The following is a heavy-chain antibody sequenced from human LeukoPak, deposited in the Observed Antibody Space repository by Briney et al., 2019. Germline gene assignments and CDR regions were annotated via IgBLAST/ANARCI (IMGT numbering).Heavy chain of an antibody. Sequence: PSETLSLTCTVSGSSISSWYWSWIRQPPGKGLEWIGYIYDSGNTNYNPSLKTRVTISADTSKNQLSLNLTSVTAADTAVYYCARDLETALKDTPGWGQGTLVTVSS. J-gene: IGHJ4*02. CDR1: GSSISSWY. CDR3: ARDLETALKDTPG. CDR2: IYDSGNT. D-gene: IGHD5-24*01. V-gene: IGHV4-59*01.